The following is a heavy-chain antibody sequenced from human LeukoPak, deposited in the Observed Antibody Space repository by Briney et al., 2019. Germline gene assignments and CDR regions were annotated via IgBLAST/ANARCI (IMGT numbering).Heavy chain of an antibody. Sequence: GGSLRLTCAASGFTFSGYYMNWIRQAPGKGLEWVSYISSSGSTTYYADSVKGRFTISRDNAKNPLSLHMNSLRAEDTAVYYCARRGDIVVGPAAIGGCDPWGQGTLVTVSS. CDR1: GFTFSGYY. J-gene: IGHJ5*02. D-gene: IGHD2-2*02. CDR2: ISSSGSTT. CDR3: ARRGDIVVGPAAIGGCDP. V-gene: IGHV3-11*01.